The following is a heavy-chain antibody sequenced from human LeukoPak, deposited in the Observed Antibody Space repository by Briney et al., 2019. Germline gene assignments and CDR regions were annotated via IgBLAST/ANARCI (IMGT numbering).Heavy chain of an antibody. D-gene: IGHD1-1*01. Sequence: PGGSLRLSCAASGLSFSFYAMSWVRQAPGKGLEWVSSISGGGAGTYYADSVRGRLTISRDNSKNTLYLQMNSLRAEDTALCYCAKDFVRYNIQFDYWGQGALVTVSS. CDR2: ISGGGAGT. CDR3: AKDFVRYNIQFDY. V-gene: IGHV3-23*01. CDR1: GLSFSFYA. J-gene: IGHJ4*02.